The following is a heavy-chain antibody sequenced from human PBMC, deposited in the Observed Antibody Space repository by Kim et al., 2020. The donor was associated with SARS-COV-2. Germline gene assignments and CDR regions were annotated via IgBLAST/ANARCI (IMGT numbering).Heavy chain of an antibody. CDR3: ARSAAMAAFFS. J-gene: IGHJ5*02. CDR1: DGFY. D-gene: IGHD6-19*01. CDR2: VHNTGTT. V-gene: IGHV4-59*01. Sequence: SETLSPTCTFSDGFYWSWIRQPPGKGLEWIGSVHNTGTTNSNPSLESRVTMSLDMSESRLSLNLTSVTAADTAVYYCARSAAMAAFFSWGRGTLVIVSS.